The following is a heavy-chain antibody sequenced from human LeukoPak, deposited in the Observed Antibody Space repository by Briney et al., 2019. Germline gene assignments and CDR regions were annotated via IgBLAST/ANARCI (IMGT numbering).Heavy chain of an antibody. J-gene: IGHJ3*02. CDR3: AKDCGGDCSHDAFDI. V-gene: IGHV3-53*01. CDR1: GFTVSSNY. D-gene: IGHD2-21*02. Sequence: PGGSLRLSCAASGFTVSSNYMSWVRQAPGKGLEWVSVIYSGGSTYYADSVKGRFTISRDNSKNTLYLQMNSLRAEDTAVYYCAKDCGGDCSHDAFDIWGQGTMVTVSS. CDR2: IYSGGST.